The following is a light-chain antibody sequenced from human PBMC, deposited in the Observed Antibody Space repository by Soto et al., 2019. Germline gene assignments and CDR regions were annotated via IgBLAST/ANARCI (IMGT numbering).Light chain of an antibody. V-gene: IGKV3-11*01. Sequence: EVVLTQSPATLSLSPGERATLSCRASQSVRTYLAWYQQKPGQVPRLLIHDASSKATGIPARFSGSGSGTDFTLTISSLEPEDFAVYYCPQRTNWPYSTFGQGTRLEI. CDR3: PQRTNWPYST. J-gene: IGKJ5*01. CDR1: QSVRTY. CDR2: DAS.